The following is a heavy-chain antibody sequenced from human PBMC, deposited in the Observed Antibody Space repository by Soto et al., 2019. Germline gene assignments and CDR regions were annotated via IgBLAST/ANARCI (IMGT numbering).Heavy chain of an antibody. D-gene: IGHD5-12*01. CDR1: GGTFSSYA. Sequence: GASVKVSCKASGGTFSSYAISWVRQAPGQGLEWMGGIIPIFGTANYAQKFQGRVTITADESTSTAYMELSSLRSEDTAVYYCATDKFSRDIVATIQDYYYGMDVWGQGTTVTVSS. J-gene: IGHJ6*02. V-gene: IGHV1-69*13. CDR3: ATDKFSRDIVATIQDYYYGMDV. CDR2: IIPIFGTA.